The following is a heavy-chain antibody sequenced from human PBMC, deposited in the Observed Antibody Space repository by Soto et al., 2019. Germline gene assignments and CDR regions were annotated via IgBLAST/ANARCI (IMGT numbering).Heavy chain of an antibody. V-gene: IGHV1-69*06. J-gene: IGHJ6*02. CDR2: IIPIFGTA. D-gene: IGHD5-18*01. CDR1: GGTFSSYA. Sequence: SVKVSCKASGGTFSSYAISWVRQAPGQGLEWMGGIIPIFGTANYAQKFQGRVTITADKSTSTAYMELSSLRSEDTAVYYWARDSRETRRKGGHSYGVPLVYYYGMDVWGQGTTVTVSS. CDR3: ARDSRETRRKGGHSYGVPLVYYYGMDV.